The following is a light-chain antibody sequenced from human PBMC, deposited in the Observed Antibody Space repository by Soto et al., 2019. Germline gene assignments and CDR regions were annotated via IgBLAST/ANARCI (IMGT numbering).Light chain of an antibody. CDR2: DVN. V-gene: IGLV2-14*03. Sequence: QSALTKPASVSGSPGQSITISCTGTSSDVGGAYNYVSWYQHHPGKAPKLIISDVNNRPSGVSDRFSGSKSGNTASLTISGLQAEDEAEYYCSAYSTGSTPVLFGGGTKLTVL. CDR1: SSDVGGAYNY. CDR3: SAYSTGSTPVL. J-gene: IGLJ2*01.